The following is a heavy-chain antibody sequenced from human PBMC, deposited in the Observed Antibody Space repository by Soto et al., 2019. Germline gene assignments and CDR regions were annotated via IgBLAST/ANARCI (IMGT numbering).Heavy chain of an antibody. D-gene: IGHD6-13*01. Sequence: GASVKVSCKASGYTFTSYDINWVRQATGQGLEWMGWMNPNSGNTGYAQKFQGRVTMTRNTSISTAYMELSSLRSEDTAVYYCARYSIAAADTFDYWGQGTLVTVSS. CDR1: GYTFTSYD. V-gene: IGHV1-8*01. J-gene: IGHJ4*02. CDR2: MNPNSGNT. CDR3: ARYSIAAADTFDY.